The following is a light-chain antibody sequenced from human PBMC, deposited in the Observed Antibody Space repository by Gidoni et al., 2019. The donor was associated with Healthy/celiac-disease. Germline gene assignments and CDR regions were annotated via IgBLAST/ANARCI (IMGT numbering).Light chain of an antibody. CDR2: GNR. CDR3: QSYDSSLRGFWV. J-gene: IGLJ3*02. Sequence: QSVLTQPPSVSGAPGPRVNISCTGSSANIGAGYDVHWYQQIPGTAPKLLIYGNRNRPSGVPDRFSGSKSGTPASLSITGLQAEDEADYYCQSYDSSLRGFWVFGGGTKLTVL. CDR1: SANIGAGYD. V-gene: IGLV1-40*01.